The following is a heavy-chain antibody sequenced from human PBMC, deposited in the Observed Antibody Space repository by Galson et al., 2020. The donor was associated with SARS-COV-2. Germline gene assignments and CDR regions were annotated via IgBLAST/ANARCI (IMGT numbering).Heavy chain of an antibody. V-gene: IGHV1-2*02. D-gene: IGHD6-19*01. Sequence: ASVKVSCKASGYTFTGYYMHWVRQAPGQGLEWMGWINPNSGGTNYAQKFQGRVTMTRDTSISTAYMELSRLRSDDTAVYYCARIPGIAVAGYLPFDYWGQGTLVTVSS. CDR2: INPNSGGT. CDR3: ARIPGIAVAGYLPFDY. CDR1: GYTFTGYY. J-gene: IGHJ4*02.